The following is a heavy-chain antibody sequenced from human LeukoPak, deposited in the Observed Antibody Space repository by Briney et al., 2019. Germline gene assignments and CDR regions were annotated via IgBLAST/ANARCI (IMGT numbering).Heavy chain of an antibody. CDR2: ISGSGGST. Sequence: GGSLRLSCAASGFTFSSYGMSWVRQAPGKGLEWVSAISGSGGSTYYADSVKGRFTISRDNIKNTLYLQMNSLRAEDTAVYYCAKDGSGSSRWFDPWGQGTLVTVSS. J-gene: IGHJ5*02. D-gene: IGHD5-18*01. CDR3: AKDGSGSSRWFDP. V-gene: IGHV3-23*01. CDR1: GFTFSSYG.